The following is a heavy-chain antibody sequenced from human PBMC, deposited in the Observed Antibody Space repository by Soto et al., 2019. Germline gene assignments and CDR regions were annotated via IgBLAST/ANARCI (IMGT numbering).Heavy chain of an antibody. Sequence: GGSLRLSCAASGFTLSDYYMSWIRQAPGKGLEWVSHISGSGNTIDYADSVKGRFTISRDDAKNSLYLQMNSLRDDDTAVFYCARGRYALDYWGQGTRVTVSS. CDR2: ISGSGNTI. J-gene: IGHJ4*02. D-gene: IGHD3-16*01. V-gene: IGHV3-11*01. CDR1: GFTLSDYY. CDR3: ARGRYALDY.